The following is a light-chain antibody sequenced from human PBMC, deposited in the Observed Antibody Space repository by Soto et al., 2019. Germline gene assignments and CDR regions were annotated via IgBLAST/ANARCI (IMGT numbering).Light chain of an antibody. CDR1: QSISSY. CDR2: AAS. Sequence: DIQMTQSPSSLSASVGDRVTITCRASQSISSYLNWYQQKPGKAPKLMIYAASSLQSVVTSRYSGSGSGTDFTLTISSLQPEDFETYYCQQSYSTIQLTCGGGTKVEIK. CDR3: QQSYSTIQLT. V-gene: IGKV1-39*01. J-gene: IGKJ4*01.